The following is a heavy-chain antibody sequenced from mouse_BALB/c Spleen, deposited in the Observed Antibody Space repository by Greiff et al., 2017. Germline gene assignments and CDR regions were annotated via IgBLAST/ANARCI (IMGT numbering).Heavy chain of an antibody. J-gene: IGHJ3*01. D-gene: IGHD2-4*01. CDR2: ISSGSSTI. CDR3: ARYGYYDYDGFAY. V-gene: IGHV5-17*02. Sequence: EVQRVESGGGLVQPGGSRKLSCAASGFTFSSFGMHWVRQAPEKGPEWVAYISSGSSTIYYADTVKGRFTISRDNPKNTLFLQMTSLRSEDTAMYYCARYGYYDYDGFAYWGQGTLVTVSA. CDR1: GFTFSSFG.